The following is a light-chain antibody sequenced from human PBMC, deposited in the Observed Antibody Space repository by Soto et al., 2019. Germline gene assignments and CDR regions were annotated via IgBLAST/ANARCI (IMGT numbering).Light chain of an antibody. J-gene: IGKJ2*01. CDR3: QQYIDWLPYS. CDR2: GAS. Sequence: EVVLTQSPATLSVSPGERATLSCRASQTVSRSLAWYQQKPGQAPRLLIYGASMRAPVVPDRFSGSGSATDFTLTVRRLQSADFAVYYCQQYIDWLPYSFGQGTKAEI. V-gene: IGKV3-15*01. CDR1: QTVSRS.